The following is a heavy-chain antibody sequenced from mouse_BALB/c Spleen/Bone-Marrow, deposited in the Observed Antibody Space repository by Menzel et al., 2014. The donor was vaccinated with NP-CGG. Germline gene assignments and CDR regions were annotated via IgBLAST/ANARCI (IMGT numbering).Heavy chain of an antibody. Sequence: EVKVVESGAELVKPGASVKLSCTASGFNTKDTYMHWVKQRPEQGLEWIGRIDPANVNTKYDPKFQGKATITADTSSNTAYLQLSSLTSEDTAVYYCASYVYGYYFDYWGQGTTLTVSS. CDR3: ASYVYGYYFDY. CDR1: GFNTKDTY. D-gene: IGHD1-1*01. V-gene: IGHV14-3*02. J-gene: IGHJ2*01. CDR2: IDPANVNT.